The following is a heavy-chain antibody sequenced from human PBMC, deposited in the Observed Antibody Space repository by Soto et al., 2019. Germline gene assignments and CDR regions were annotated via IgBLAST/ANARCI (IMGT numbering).Heavy chain of an antibody. CDR2: IIPIFGTA. CDR1: GGTFSSYA. Sequence: ASVKVSCKASGGTFSSYAISWVRQAPGQGLEWMGGIIPIFGTANYAQKFQGRVTITADESTSTAYMELSSLRSEDTAVYYCARGGGDIVIMVYAGPRYYYYGMDVWGQGTTVTVSS. CDR3: ARGGGDIVIMVYAGPRYYYYGMDV. D-gene: IGHD2-8*01. J-gene: IGHJ6*02. V-gene: IGHV1-69*13.